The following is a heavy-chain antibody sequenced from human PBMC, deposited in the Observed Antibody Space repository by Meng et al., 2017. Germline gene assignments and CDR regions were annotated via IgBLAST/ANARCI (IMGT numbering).Heavy chain of an antibody. Sequence: GESLKISCAASGFTFSSYSMNWVRQAPGKGLEWVSSISSSSSYIYYADSVKGRFTISRDNAKNSLYLQMNSLRAEDTAVYYCARVLRATCAFAIWGQGKKVTVSS. CDR1: GFTFSSYS. CDR2: ISSSSSYI. CDR3: ARVLRATCAFAI. V-gene: IGHV3-21*04. J-gene: IGHJ3*02.